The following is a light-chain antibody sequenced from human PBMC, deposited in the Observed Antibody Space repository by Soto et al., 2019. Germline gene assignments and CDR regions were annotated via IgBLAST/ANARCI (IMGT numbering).Light chain of an antibody. CDR3: AVWDDSLSGLV. Sequence: QSVLTQPPSASGTPGQTVTISCSGGASNIGSNAVTWYQRFPGTTPKLLIYGNYQRPSGVPDRFSGSKSGTSASLAISGLQSEDEADYYCAVWDDSLSGLVFGGGTQLTVL. J-gene: IGLJ3*02. CDR2: GNY. CDR1: ASNIGSNA. V-gene: IGLV1-44*01.